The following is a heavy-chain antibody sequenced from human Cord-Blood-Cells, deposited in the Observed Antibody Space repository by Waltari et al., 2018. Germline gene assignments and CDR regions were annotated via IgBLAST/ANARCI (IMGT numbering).Heavy chain of an antibody. CDR3: ARGLIAAAGTRVYWYFDL. D-gene: IGHD6-13*01. CDR1: GGSFSGYY. Sequence: QVQLQQWGAGLLKPSETLSLTCAVYGGSFSGYYWSWIRQPPGKGLEWIGEINHSGRTSDSPSLKSRVTISVDTSKNQFSLKLSSVTAADTAVYYCARGLIAAAGTRVYWYFDLWGRGTLVTVSS. CDR2: INHSGRT. V-gene: IGHV4-34*01. J-gene: IGHJ2*01.